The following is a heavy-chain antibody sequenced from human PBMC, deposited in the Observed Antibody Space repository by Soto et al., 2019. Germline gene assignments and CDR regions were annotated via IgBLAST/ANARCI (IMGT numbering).Heavy chain of an antibody. CDR1: GGTFSNYA. CDR3: ARDLLGFGYTYGAV. D-gene: IGHD3-10*01. J-gene: IGHJ6*01. CDR2: IIPIDATV. V-gene: IGHV1-69*12. Sequence: QVQLVQSGAEVKKPGSSMKVSYKASGGTFSNYALISWVRQAPGQGLEWMGGIIPIDATVNYAQKFQGRITITADESTTIVYMDLGSLRSEDTAMYYCARDLLGFGYTYGAVWGQGTTVTVSS.